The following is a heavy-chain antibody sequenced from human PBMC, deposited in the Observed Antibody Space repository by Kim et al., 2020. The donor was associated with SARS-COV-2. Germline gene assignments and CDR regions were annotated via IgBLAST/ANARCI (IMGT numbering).Heavy chain of an antibody. CDR2: T. CDR3: VRGGEMVPRALDY. D-gene: IGHD3-16*01. V-gene: IGHV3-74*01. J-gene: IGHJ4*02. Sequence: TTYADSVKGRFTISRDNAKNTVYRQMNSLRAGETAVYFCVRGGEMVPRALDYWGQGAPVTVSA.